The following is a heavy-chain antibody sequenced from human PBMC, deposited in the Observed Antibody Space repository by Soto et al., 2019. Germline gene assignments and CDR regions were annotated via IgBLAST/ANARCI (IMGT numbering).Heavy chain of an antibody. J-gene: IGHJ4*02. D-gene: IGHD5-18*01. V-gene: IGHV3-30*03. CDR1: GFTFTSYG. Sequence: QAHLVESGGGVVQPGRSLRLSCAASGFTFTSYGMHWVRQAPGTRLGWVAVISYDGGLRHYADSVKGRFTISRDNSKNMVLLQMNSLRAEDTAVYYCVSDRGYGHASVPYSWGQGTLVSVSS. CDR2: ISYDGGLR. CDR3: VSDRGYGHASVPYS.